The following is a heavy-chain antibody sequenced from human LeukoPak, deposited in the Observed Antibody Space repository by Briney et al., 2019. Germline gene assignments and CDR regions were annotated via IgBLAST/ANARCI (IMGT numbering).Heavy chain of an antibody. CDR1: GFSVSDYY. V-gene: IGHV3-66*03. J-gene: IGHJ5*02. CDR3: ARDRAANQDWVEFDP. CDR2: IRDSGEA. Sequence: GGSLRLSCAVSGFSVSDYYMSWVRQTPGKGLEWVGLIRDSGEAFYADFARGRFAISRDESENTLYLQMNSLRVEDTAVYFCARDRAANQDWVEFDPWGQGTPVIVSS. D-gene: IGHD3/OR15-3a*01.